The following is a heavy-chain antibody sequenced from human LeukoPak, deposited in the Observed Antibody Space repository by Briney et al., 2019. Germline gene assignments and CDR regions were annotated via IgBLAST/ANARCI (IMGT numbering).Heavy chain of an antibody. CDR3: AKDRDSSGPDY. CDR1: GFTFSSYG. V-gene: IGHV3-30*18. J-gene: IGHJ4*02. Sequence: GGSLRLSCAASGFTFSSYGMHWVRQAPGKGLEWVAVISYDGSNKYYADSVKGRFTISRDNSKNTLYLQMNSLRAEDTAVYYCAKDRDSSGPDYWGQGTLVTVSS. CDR2: ISYDGSNK. D-gene: IGHD3-22*01.